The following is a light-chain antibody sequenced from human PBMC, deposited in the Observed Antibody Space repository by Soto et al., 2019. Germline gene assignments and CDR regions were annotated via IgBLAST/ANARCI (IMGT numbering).Light chain of an antibody. J-gene: IGKJ4*01. CDR2: GAS. CDR1: RSVSSSY. CDR3: QQYGSSLT. Sequence: EIVLTQSPGTLSLSPGERATLSCRASRSVSSSYLAWYQQKPGQAPRLLIYGASSRATGIPDRFSGSGSGTDFTLTISRLEPEDFAVYYCQQYGSSLTLGGGT. V-gene: IGKV3-20*01.